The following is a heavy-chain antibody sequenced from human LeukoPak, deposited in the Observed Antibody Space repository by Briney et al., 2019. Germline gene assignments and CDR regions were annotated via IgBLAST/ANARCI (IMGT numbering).Heavy chain of an antibody. CDR2: INSDGSST. J-gene: IGHJ3*02. D-gene: IGHD3-22*01. V-gene: IGHV3-74*01. Sequence: PGGSLRLSCAASGFTFSSYWMHWVRQAPGKGLVWVSRINSDGSSTSYADSVKGRFTISRDNAKNTLYPQMNSLRAEDTAVYYCARDSLYYYDSSGYRLGAFDIWGQGTMVTVSS. CDR3: ARDSLYYYDSSGYRLGAFDI. CDR1: GFTFSSYW.